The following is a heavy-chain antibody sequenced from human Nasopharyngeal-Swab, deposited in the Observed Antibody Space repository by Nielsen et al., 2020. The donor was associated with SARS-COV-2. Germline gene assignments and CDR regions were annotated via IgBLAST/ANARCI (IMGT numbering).Heavy chain of an antibody. J-gene: IGHJ4*02. CDR2: IAHDASNE. Sequence: GLAHGKGLEWVAFIAHDASNEYYGDSVKGRFSISRDSSKNTLYLQMDSLRGEDAAVYYCARDAPAHYGAFYWGRGTLVTVSS. D-gene: IGHD4-17*01. V-gene: IGHV3-33*05. CDR3: ARDAPAHYGAFY.